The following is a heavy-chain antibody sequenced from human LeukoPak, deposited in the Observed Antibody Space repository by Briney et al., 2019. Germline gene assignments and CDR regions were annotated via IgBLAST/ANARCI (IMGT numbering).Heavy chain of an antibody. CDR1: GFTFSSYV. CDR2: ISGSGGNT. J-gene: IGHJ3*01. D-gene: IGHD4-11*01. Sequence: GGSLRLSCAASGFTFSSYVMSWVRQAPGKGLEWVSAISGSGGNTYYADSVKGRFTISRDNSKNTLYLQMNSLRAEDAAVYYCANEYSKGDVWGQGTMVTVSS. CDR3: ANEYSKGDV. V-gene: IGHV3-23*01.